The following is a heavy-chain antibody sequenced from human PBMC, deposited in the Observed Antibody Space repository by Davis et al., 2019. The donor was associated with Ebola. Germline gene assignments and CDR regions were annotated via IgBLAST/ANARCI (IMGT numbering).Heavy chain of an antibody. Sequence: PSETLSLTCAVYGGSFSGYYWSWIRQPPGKGLEWIGEINHSGSTNYNPSLKSRVTISVDTSKNQFSLKLSSVTAADTAVYYCARVPSRTSRNYYFDYWGQGTLVTVSS. D-gene: IGHD1-1*01. J-gene: IGHJ4*02. V-gene: IGHV4-34*01. CDR3: ARVPSRTSRNYYFDY. CDR2: INHSGST. CDR1: GGSFSGYY.